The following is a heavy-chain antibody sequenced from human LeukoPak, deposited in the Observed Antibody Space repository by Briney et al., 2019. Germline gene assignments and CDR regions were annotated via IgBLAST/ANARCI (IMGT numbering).Heavy chain of an antibody. CDR3: ARYTIFGVVSFDP. CDR1: GGSFSGYY. D-gene: IGHD3-3*01. V-gene: IGHV4-34*01. CDR2: INHSGST. J-gene: IGHJ5*02. Sequence: PSETLSLTCAVYGGSFSGYYWSWIRQPPGKGLEWIGEINHSGSTNYNPSLKSRVTISVDTSKNQFSLKLSSVTAADTAVYYCARYTIFGVVSFDPGGQGTLVTVSS.